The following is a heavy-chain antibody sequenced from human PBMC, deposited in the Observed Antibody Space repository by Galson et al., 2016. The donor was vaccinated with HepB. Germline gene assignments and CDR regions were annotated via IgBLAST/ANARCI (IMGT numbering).Heavy chain of an antibody. J-gene: IGHJ5*02. CDR2: VFFGGAT. CDR3: ARRAAYFATFDV. D-gene: IGHD2/OR15-2a*01. CDR1: GGSLTSDKW. Sequence: SETLSLTCEVSGGSLTSDKWWSWVRQSPGRGLEWIGDVFFGGATLFNPSLADRVSMSPDKSKNQFSLKMTSLTAAATALYYCARRAAYFATFDVWGPGVAVIVSS. V-gene: IGHV4-4*02.